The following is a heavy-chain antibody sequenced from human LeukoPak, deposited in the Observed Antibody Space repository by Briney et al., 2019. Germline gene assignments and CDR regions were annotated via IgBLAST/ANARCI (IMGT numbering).Heavy chain of an antibody. Sequence: KSSETLSLTCAVYGGSFSGYYWSWIRQPPGKGLEWIGEINHSGSTNYNPSLKSRVTISVDTSKNQFSLKLSSVTAADTAVYYCARRQRRTAWFDPWGQGTLVTVSS. CDR2: INHSGST. V-gene: IGHV4-34*01. CDR3: ARRQRRTAWFDP. J-gene: IGHJ5*02. D-gene: IGHD1-1*01. CDR1: GGSFSGYY.